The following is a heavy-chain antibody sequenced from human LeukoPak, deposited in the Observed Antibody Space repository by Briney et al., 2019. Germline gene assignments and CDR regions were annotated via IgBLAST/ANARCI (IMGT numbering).Heavy chain of an antibody. CDR1: GYSFTSYW. J-gene: IGHJ6*02. V-gene: IGHV5-51*01. CDR2: IYPGDSDT. D-gene: IGHD3-3*01. CDR3: ARQADYYDFWSGFQLKYGTDV. Sequence: GESLKISCKGSGYSFTSYWIGWVRQMPGKGLEWMEIIYPGDSDTRYSPSFQGQVTISADKSISTAYLQWSSLKASDTAMYYCARQADYYDFWSGFQLKYGTDVWGQGTTVTVSS.